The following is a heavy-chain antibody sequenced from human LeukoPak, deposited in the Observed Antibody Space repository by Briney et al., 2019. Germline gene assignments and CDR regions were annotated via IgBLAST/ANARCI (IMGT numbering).Heavy chain of an antibody. D-gene: IGHD6-19*01. V-gene: IGHV4-30-2*01. CDR3: ARVGQQWLETFFDY. CDR2: IYHSGST. J-gene: IGHJ4*02. Sequence: PSETLSLTCTVSGGSISSGGYSWSWIRQPPGKGLEWIGYIYHSGSTYYNPSLKSRVTISVDRSKNQFSLKLSSVTAADTAVYYRARVGQQWLETFFDYWGQGTLVTVSS. CDR1: GGSISSGGYS.